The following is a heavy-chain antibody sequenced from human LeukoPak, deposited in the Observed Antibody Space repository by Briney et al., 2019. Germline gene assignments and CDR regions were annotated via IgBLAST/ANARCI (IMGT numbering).Heavy chain of an antibody. D-gene: IGHD3-16*01. J-gene: IGHJ4*02. Sequence: SETLSLTCTVSGESISSDYWSWIRQPPGKGLEWMGYIYYTGRTNYNPSLKSRVTISIDTSKNQLSLELSSVTAADTAVYYCASGPGRGGYWGQGTLVTVSS. CDR2: IYYTGRT. CDR3: ASGPGRGGY. V-gene: IGHV4-59*08. CDR1: GESISSDY.